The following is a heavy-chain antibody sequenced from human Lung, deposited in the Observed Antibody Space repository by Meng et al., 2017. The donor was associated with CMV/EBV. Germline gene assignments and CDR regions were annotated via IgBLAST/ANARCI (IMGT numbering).Heavy chain of an antibody. CDR1: GFTFSSYT. CDR3: ARDPTRYNWNYGNWFFDL. CDR2: IRSSSSYT. D-gene: IGHD1-7*01. Sequence: SCAASGFTFSSYTMHWVRQAPGKGLEWVSLIRSSSSYTYYADSLKGRFTISRDNAKNSLYLQMNSLRAEDTAVYYCARDPTRYNWNYGNWFFDLWXRGTXVTVSS. J-gene: IGHJ2*01. V-gene: IGHV3-21*01.